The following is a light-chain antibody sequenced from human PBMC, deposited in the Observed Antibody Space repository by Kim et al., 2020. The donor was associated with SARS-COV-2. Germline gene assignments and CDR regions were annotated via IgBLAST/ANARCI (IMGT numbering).Light chain of an antibody. Sequence: SGAPGERATRSCRASQSVSSNFAWYQQKPGQAPRVLMFGASTRATGIPARFSGSGSGTEFTLTISSLQSEDFAVYYCQQYHNWPYTFGQGTKLEI. CDR2: GAS. CDR3: QQYHNWPYT. CDR1: QSVSSN. V-gene: IGKV3-15*01. J-gene: IGKJ2*01.